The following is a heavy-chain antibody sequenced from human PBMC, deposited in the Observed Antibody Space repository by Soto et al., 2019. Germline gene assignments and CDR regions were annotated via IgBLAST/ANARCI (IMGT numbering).Heavy chain of an antibody. V-gene: IGHV1-2*02. CDR3: ARDKGAMVRGVITPSYWYYGMDV. D-gene: IGHD3-10*01. J-gene: IGHJ6*02. Sequence: GASVKFSCKASGYTFTGYYMHWVRQAPGQGLEWMGWINPNSGGTNYAQKFQGRVTMTRDTSISTAYMELSRLRSDDTAVYYCARDKGAMVRGVITPSYWYYGMDVWGQGTTVTVSS. CDR1: GYTFTGYY. CDR2: INPNSGGT.